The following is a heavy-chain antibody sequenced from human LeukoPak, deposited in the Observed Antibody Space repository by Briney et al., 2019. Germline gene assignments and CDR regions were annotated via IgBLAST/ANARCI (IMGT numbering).Heavy chain of an antibody. V-gene: IGHV4-59*02. J-gene: IGHJ5*02. CDR3: TRGHWRVQS. CDR2: IHHSGNS. Sequence: SETLSLTCTVSGASVTDYYWSWIRQSPGKGLEWISYIHHSGNSDYNPSLRSRVTTSLDTSKNQFSLNLISVTAADTAVYYCTRGHWRVQSWSQGTLVTVYS. D-gene: IGHD1-1*01. CDR1: GASVTDYY.